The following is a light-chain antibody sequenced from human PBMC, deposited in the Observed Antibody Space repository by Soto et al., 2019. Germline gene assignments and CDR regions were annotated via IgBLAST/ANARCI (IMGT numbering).Light chain of an antibody. CDR2: DVT. CDR3: SSYTSSTTPGVV. V-gene: IGLV2-14*03. Sequence: QSALTQPASVSGSPGQSITISCTGTSSDVGGYNYVSWYQHHPGKAPKLMIYDVTNRPSGVSNRFSGPKSGNTASLTISGLQAEDEADYYCSSYTSSTTPGVVFGGGTKVTVL. J-gene: IGLJ2*01. CDR1: SSDVGGYNY.